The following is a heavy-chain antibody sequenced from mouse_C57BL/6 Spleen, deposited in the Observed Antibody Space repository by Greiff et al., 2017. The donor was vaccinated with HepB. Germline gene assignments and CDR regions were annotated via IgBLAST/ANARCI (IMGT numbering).Heavy chain of an antibody. CDR3: ARGYYDWYFDV. V-gene: IGHV3-5*01. J-gene: IGHJ1*03. CDR2: IYYSGTI. CDR1: GISITTGNYR. Sequence: VQLKESGPGLVKPSQTVFLTCTVTGISITTGNYRWSWIRQFPGNKLEWIGYIYYSGTITYNPSLTSRTTITRDTPKNQFFLEMNSLTAEDTATYYGARGYYDWYFDVWGTGTTVTVSS. D-gene: IGHD1-1*01.